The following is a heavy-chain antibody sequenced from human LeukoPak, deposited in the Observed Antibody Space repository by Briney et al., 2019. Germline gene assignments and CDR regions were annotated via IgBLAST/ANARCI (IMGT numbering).Heavy chain of an antibody. J-gene: IGHJ4*02. Sequence: ASVKVSCKASGYTFTGYYMHWVRQAPGQGLEWMGWINPNSGGTNYAQKFQGRVTMTRDTSISTVYMELSSLRSEDTAVYYCLLPYCGGDCYFHPADYWGQGTLVTVSS. V-gene: IGHV1-2*02. CDR3: LLPYCGGDCYFHPADY. CDR1: GYTFTGYY. D-gene: IGHD2-21*01. CDR2: INPNSGGT.